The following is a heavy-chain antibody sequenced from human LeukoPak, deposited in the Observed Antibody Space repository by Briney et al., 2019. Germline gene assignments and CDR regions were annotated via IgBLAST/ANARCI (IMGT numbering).Heavy chain of an antibody. Sequence: GGSLRLSCAASGFTFSSYAMHWVRQAPGKGLEWVAVISYDGSNKYYADSVKGRFTISRDNSKNTLYLQMNSLGAEDTAVYYCARDPRYYYDSSGYYLPMDVWGKGTTVTVSS. V-gene: IGHV3-30*01. CDR1: GFTFSSYA. D-gene: IGHD3-22*01. CDR2: ISYDGSNK. J-gene: IGHJ6*03. CDR3: ARDPRYYYDSSGYYLPMDV.